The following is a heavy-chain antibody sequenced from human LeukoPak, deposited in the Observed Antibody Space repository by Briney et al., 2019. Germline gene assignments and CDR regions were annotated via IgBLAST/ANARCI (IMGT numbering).Heavy chain of an antibody. CDR3: AKDIALYCGGDCYHDY. J-gene: IGHJ4*02. D-gene: IGHD2-21*02. V-gene: IGHV3-30*18. CDR2: LSYDGSNE. CDR1: GFTFSSYG. Sequence: GGSLRLSCAASGFTFSSYGMHWVRQAPGKGLEWVAFLSYDGSNEYYADTLKGRFTISRDNSKNTLFLQMNSLRAEDTAVYYCAKDIALYCGGDCYHDYWGQGTLVTVSS.